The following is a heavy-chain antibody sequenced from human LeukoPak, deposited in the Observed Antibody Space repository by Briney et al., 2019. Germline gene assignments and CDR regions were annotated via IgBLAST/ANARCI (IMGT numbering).Heavy chain of an antibody. J-gene: IGHJ4*02. D-gene: IGHD3-22*01. V-gene: IGHV3-53*01. Sequence: GGSLRLSCAASGFTVSSNYMIRVRQAPGKGLDWVSVIYSGGNSYYADSVKGRFTISRDNAKNSLYLQMNSLRAEDTAVYYCARGGSSGYYRTIDFDYWGQGTLVTVSS. CDR2: IYSGGNS. CDR1: GFTVSSNY. CDR3: ARGGSSGYYRTIDFDY.